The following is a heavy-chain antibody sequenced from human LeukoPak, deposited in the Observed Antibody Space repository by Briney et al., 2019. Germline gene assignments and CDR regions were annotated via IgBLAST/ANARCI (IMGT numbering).Heavy chain of an antibody. CDR2: IWYDGSNK. CDR3: ARGDGYNDAEYLQH. J-gene: IGHJ1*01. D-gene: IGHD5-24*01. Sequence: PGGTLRLSCAASGFTLRSYGMHWVRQAPGRGLEGVAVIWYDGSNKYYGDSVKGRFTISRDNSKKTLYLQMNSLRVEDTAVYYCARGDGYNDAEYLQHWGQGTLVTVS. V-gene: IGHV3-33*01. CDR1: GFTLRSYG.